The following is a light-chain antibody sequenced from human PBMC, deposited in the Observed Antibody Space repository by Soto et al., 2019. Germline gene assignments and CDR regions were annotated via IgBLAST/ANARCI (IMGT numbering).Light chain of an antibody. J-gene: IGKJ1*01. CDR1: QDIRND. CDR3: LQDYRFPPWT. Sequence: AIHMTQSPSSLSASVGDRVTITCRASQDIRNDLGWYQQKPGKAPKLLIYAASSLQTGVPSRFSGSGSGTDFTLTISSLQPEDFATYYCLQDYRFPPWTFGQGTKVEVK. CDR2: AAS. V-gene: IGKV1-6*01.